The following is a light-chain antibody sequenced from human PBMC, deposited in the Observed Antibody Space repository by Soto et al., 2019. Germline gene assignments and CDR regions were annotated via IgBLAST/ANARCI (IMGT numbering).Light chain of an antibody. CDR2: EAT. CDR1: QNINNY. V-gene: IGKV1-33*01. J-gene: IGKJ5*01. Sequence: DIQMTQSPSSLSASVGDRVTITCQASQNINNYLNWYQQKPGRAPKLLNYEATNLEAGVPSRFRGSGSGTYFTFTISRLQSEDIATYYCQQYEILLTFGLGTRREIK. CDR3: QQYEILLT.